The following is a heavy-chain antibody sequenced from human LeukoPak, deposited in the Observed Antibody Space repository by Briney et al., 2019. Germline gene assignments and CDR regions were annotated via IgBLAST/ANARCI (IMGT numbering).Heavy chain of an antibody. Sequence: ASVKVSCKASGYTFTSYGISWVRQAPGQGLEWMGWISAYNGNTNYAQKLQGRVTMTTDTSTSTAYMELRSLRSDDTAVYYCARVVHIVVVPAAMHDYWGQGTLVTVSS. V-gene: IGHV1-18*01. CDR3: ARVVHIVVVPAAMHDY. CDR1: GYTFTSYG. D-gene: IGHD2-2*01. J-gene: IGHJ4*02. CDR2: ISAYNGNT.